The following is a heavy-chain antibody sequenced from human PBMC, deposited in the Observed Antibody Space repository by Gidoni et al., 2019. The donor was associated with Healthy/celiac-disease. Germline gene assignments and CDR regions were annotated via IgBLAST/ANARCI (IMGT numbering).Heavy chain of an antibody. V-gene: IGHV1-18*04. J-gene: IGHJ6*03. CDR2: IRVYNGNA. CDR1: GYTFTSYG. CDR3: ARPNSYYYYMDV. Sequence: QVQLVQSGAEVTKPGASVKVSCKASGYTFTSYGISWVRQAPGQGLEWMGWIRVYNGNANYVQKLQGSVTLTTDTSTSTAYMELRSMRSDDTAVYSWARPNSYYYYMDVWGKGTTVTVSS.